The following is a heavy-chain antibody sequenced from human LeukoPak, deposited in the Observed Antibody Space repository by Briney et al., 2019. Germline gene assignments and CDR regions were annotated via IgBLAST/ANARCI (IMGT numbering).Heavy chain of an antibody. CDR1: GYTFTRYD. Sequence: GASVKVSCKASGYTFTRYDINWVRQATGQGLEWMGWMNPNSGNTGYAQKFQGRVTITRNTSISTAYMELSSLRSEDTAVYYCARDPHAYSGYDYGAWYFDLWGRGTLVTVSS. D-gene: IGHD5-12*01. V-gene: IGHV1-8*03. CDR2: MNPNSGNT. CDR3: ARDPHAYSGYDYGAWYFDL. J-gene: IGHJ2*01.